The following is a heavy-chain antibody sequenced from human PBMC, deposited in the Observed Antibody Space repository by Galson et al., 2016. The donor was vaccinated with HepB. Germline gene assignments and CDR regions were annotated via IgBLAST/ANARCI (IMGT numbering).Heavy chain of an antibody. CDR1: GFDLKSYE. J-gene: IGHJ3*01. V-gene: IGHV3-48*03. CDR3: AGGGLVTAPEASGAHDSFDL. Sequence: SLRLSCAASGFDLKSYEMNWVRQAPGRGLEWVAYIGPEGVGLLYADSVKGRSNISRDDAKKSVFLQVNNLRDDDSGVYFCAGGGLVTAPEASGAHDSFDLWGQGTWVIVSS. D-gene: IGHD2-21*02. CDR2: IGPEGVGL.